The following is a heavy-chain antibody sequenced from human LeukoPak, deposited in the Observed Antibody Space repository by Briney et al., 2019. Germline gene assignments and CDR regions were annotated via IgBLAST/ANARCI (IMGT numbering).Heavy chain of an antibody. CDR3: AREVTWIPYYFDY. CDR1: GFTFSSYS. V-gene: IGHV4-34*01. CDR2: INHSGST. Sequence: GSLRLSCAASGFTFSSYSMNWVRQPPGKGLEWIGEINHSGSTNYNPSLKSRVTISVDTSKNQFSLKLSSVTAADTAVYYCAREVTWIPYYFDYWGQGTLVTVSS. J-gene: IGHJ4*02. D-gene: IGHD5-18*01.